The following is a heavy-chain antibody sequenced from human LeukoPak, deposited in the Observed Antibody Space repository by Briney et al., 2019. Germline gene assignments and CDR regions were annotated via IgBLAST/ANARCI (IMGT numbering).Heavy chain of an antibody. D-gene: IGHD6-6*01. CDR1: GGAISGYY. Sequence: PSETLSLTCTVSGGAISGYYWNWIRQPPGKGPEWIGHIHHSGSTNYNPSLKSRVTISVDTSKNQFSLKLSSVTAADTAVYYCARHSGGSSGLFYWGQGTLVTVSS. CDR2: IHHSGST. V-gene: IGHV4-59*01. CDR3: ARHSGGSSGLFY. J-gene: IGHJ4*02.